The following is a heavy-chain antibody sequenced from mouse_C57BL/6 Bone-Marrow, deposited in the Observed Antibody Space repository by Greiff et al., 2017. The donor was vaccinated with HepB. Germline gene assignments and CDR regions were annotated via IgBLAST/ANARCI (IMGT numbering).Heavy chain of an antibody. Sequence: EVKLMESGGGLVQPGGSLKLSCAASGFTFSDYYMYWVRQTPEKRLEWVAYISNGGGSTYYPDTVKGRFTISRDNAKNTLYLQMRRLKSEDTAMYYCARRVTPDYYAMDYWGQGTSVTVSS. CDR1: GFTFSDYY. J-gene: IGHJ4*01. D-gene: IGHD2-12*01. CDR2: ISNGGGST. CDR3: ARRVTPDYYAMDY. V-gene: IGHV5-12*01.